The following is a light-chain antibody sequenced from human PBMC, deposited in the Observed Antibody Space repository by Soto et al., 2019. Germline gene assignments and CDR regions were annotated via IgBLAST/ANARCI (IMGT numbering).Light chain of an antibody. CDR3: SAYTVTNTVV. J-gene: IGLJ2*01. V-gene: IGLV2-14*01. Sequence: QSALTQHASVSGSPGQSITISCTGTSSDVGNYKFVSWYQQYPGKVPKLLIYDVSNRPSGISSRFSGSKSGNTASLTISGLQADDEADYSCSAYTVTNTVVFGGGTKVTVL. CDR1: SSDVGNYKF. CDR2: DVS.